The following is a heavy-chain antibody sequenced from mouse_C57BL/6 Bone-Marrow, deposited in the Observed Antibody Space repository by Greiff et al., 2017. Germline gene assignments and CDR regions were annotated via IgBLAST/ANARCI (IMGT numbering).Heavy chain of an antibody. CDR2: ISDGGSYT. CDR3: AREVITTVVATPFDY. J-gene: IGHJ2*01. Sequence: DVMLVESGGGLVKPGGSLKLSCAASGFTFSSYAMSWVRQTPEKRLEWVATISDGGSYTYYPDNVKGRFTISRDNAKNNLYLQMSHLKSEDTAMYYCAREVITTVVATPFDYWGQGTTLTVSS. CDR1: GFTFSSYA. D-gene: IGHD1-1*01. V-gene: IGHV5-4*01.